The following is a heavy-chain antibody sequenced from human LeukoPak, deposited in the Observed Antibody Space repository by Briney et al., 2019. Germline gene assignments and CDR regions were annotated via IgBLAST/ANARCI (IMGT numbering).Heavy chain of an antibody. CDR2: IRYDGIDK. J-gene: IGHJ4*02. Sequence: GGSLRLSCAASGFTFSNYVLHWVRQAPGKGLEWVALIRYDGIDKYYADSVKGRFTVSRDNYKNTLYLQMNSLGTEDTAVYYCAKPPNSGATTYFDYWGQGTLVIVSS. V-gene: IGHV3-30*02. CDR1: GFTFSNYV. CDR3: AKPPNSGATTYFDY. D-gene: IGHD6-19*01.